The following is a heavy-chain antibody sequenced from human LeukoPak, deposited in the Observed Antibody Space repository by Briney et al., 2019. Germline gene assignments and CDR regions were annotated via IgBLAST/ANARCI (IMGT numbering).Heavy chain of an antibody. D-gene: IGHD3-3*01. Sequence: GGSLRLSCAASGFTFSSYSMNWVRQAPGKGLEWVSYISSSSSTIYYADSVKGRFTISRDNAKNSLYLQMNSLRAEDTAVYYCARDRHYDFWSGYYEKSDYFDYWGQGTLVTVSS. J-gene: IGHJ4*02. V-gene: IGHV3-48*01. CDR1: GFTFSSYS. CDR3: ARDRHYDFWSGYYEKSDYFDY. CDR2: ISSSSSTI.